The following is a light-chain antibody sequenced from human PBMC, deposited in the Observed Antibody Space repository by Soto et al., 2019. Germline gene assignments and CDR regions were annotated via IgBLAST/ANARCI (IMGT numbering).Light chain of an antibody. CDR2: DAS. Sequence: AIQLTQSPSSLSASVGDRVTITCRASQGISRALAWYQQKPGKAPKLLIYDASSLESGVPSRFSGSGSGTDFTLTISSLQPEDFATYYCQQFHFFGQGTRLEIK. V-gene: IGKV1-13*02. CDR1: QGISRA. J-gene: IGKJ5*01. CDR3: QQFHF.